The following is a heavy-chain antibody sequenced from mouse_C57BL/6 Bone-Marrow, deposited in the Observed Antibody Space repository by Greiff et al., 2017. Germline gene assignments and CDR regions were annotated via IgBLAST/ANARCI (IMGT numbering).Heavy chain of an antibody. CDR3: VVPYGNYGYFDV. CDR1: GFTFNTYA. Sequence: EVKLQESGGGLVQPKGSLKLSCAASGFTFNTYAMHWVRQAPGKGLEWVARIRSKSSNYATYYAHSVKDRFTISRDNSQSMLYLKMNNLKTEDTAMYYCVVPYGNYGYFDVWGTGTTVTVSS. CDR2: IRSKSSNYAT. J-gene: IGHJ1*03. D-gene: IGHD2-1*01. V-gene: IGHV10-3*01.